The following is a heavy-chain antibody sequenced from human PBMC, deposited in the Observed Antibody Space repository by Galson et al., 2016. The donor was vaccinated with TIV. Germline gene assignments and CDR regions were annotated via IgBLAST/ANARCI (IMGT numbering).Heavy chain of an antibody. CDR2: ISATGGST. V-gene: IGHV3-23*01. Sequence: SLRLSCAASGFTFIGFAMHWVRQAPGKGLEWVSSISATGGSTYYADSVKGRFTTSRDNSKDQLYLQMNSLSAEDTAVYYCAKTIAVSGVLINYFYYGMDVWGHGTTVTVSS. J-gene: IGHJ6*02. CDR3: AKTIAVSGVLINYFYYGMDV. D-gene: IGHD3-3*01. CDR1: GFTFIGFA.